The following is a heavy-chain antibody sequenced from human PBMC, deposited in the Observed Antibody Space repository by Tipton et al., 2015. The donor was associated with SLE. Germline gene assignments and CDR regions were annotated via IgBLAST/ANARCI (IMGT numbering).Heavy chain of an antibody. V-gene: IGHV1-3*01. CDR3: ARHPADGSGSTYLEY. D-gene: IGHD3-10*01. CDR1: GYTFTSYA. CDR2: INADNGNT. Sequence: QSGAEVKKPGASVKVSCKASGYTFTSYAMHWVRQAPGQRLEWMGWINADNGNTKYSQKFQGRVTITRDTSASTAYMELSSLRSEDTAVYYCARHPADGSGSTYLEYGGQGTLVTFSS. J-gene: IGHJ4*02.